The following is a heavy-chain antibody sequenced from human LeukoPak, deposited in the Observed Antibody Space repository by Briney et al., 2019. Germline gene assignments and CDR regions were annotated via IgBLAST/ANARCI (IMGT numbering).Heavy chain of an antibody. CDR3: AREGPWASDAFDI. CDR1: GGSISSGSYY. Sequence: SQTLSLTCTVSGGSISSGSYYWSWIRQPAGQELDWIMRIYTSGSSNYNPSLKSRVTISVDTSKNQFSLKLSSVTAADTAVYYCAREGPWASDAFDIWGQGTMVTVSS. CDR2: IYTSGSS. J-gene: IGHJ3*02. V-gene: IGHV4-61*02.